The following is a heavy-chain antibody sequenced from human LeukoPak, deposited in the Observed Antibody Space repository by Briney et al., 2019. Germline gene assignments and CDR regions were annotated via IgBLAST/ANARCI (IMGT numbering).Heavy chain of an antibody. Sequence: GGSLRLSCAASGFTFSSYEMNWVRQAPGKGLEWVSYISSSGSTIYYADSVKDRFTISRDNAKNSLYLQMNSLRTEDTAVYYCAGAVERGYSYEFDYWGQGTLVTVSS. V-gene: IGHV3-48*03. CDR2: ISSSGSTI. J-gene: IGHJ4*02. D-gene: IGHD5-18*01. CDR1: GFTFSSYE. CDR3: AGAVERGYSYEFDY.